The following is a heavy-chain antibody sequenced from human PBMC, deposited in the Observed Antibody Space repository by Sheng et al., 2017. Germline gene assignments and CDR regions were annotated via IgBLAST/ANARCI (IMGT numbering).Heavy chain of an antibody. CDR2: ISRTSSDK. J-gene: IGHJ4*02. CDR1: GFTFSSYS. Sequence: EVQLVESGGGLVKPGGSLRLSCAASGFTFSSYSMNWVRQAPGKGLEWVSSISRTSSDKYYADSVKGRFTISRDNAKNSLYLQMNSLRAEDTAVYYCASNDFWSGFPDYWGQG. D-gene: IGHD3-3*01. CDR3: ASNDFWSGFPDY. V-gene: IGHV3-21*01.